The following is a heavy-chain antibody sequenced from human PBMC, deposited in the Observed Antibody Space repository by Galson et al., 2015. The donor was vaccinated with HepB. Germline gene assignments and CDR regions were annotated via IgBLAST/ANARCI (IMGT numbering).Heavy chain of an antibody. CDR3: ARDLAETDYGDPLSY. J-gene: IGHJ4*02. CDR2: ISHSSSYI. Sequence: SLRLSCAASGFTFSSYSMNWVRQAPGKGLEWVSSISHSSSYIYYADSVKGRFTISRDNAKNSLYLQMNSLRAEDTAVYYCARDLAETDYGDPLSYWGQGTLVTVSS. V-gene: IGHV3-21*01. D-gene: IGHD4-17*01. CDR1: GFTFSSYS.